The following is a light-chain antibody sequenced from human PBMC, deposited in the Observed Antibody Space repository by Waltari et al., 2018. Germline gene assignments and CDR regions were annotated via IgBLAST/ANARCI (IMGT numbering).Light chain of an antibody. CDR3: QQYDTYLYT. Sequence: DIQMTQSPSTLSAYVGDRVTITCRASQSISTWLARYQQKPGKAPKLLIYKASSLESGVPSRFSGSGSGTEFTLTINSLQPDDFASYYCQQYDTYLYTFGQGTKLEIK. V-gene: IGKV1-5*03. CDR1: QSISTW. CDR2: KAS. J-gene: IGKJ2*01.